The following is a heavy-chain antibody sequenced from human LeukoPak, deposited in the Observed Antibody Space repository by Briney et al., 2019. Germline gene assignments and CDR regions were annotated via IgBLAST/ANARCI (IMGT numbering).Heavy chain of an antibody. J-gene: IGHJ4*02. Sequence: GGSLRLSCAASGFTFSNYWMHWVRQTPGKGLVWVSRINSDGSSTSYADSVKGRFTISRDNAKNTLYLQMNSLRAEDTAVYYCAQTAVAGTTDIGYWGQGTLVTVSS. D-gene: IGHD6-19*01. CDR3: AQTAVAGTTDIGY. CDR2: INSDGSST. V-gene: IGHV3-74*01. CDR1: GFTFSNYW.